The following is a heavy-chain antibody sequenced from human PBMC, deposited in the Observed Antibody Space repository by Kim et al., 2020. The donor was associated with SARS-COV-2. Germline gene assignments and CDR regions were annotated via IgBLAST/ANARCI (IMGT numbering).Heavy chain of an antibody. CDR2: SNK. V-gene: IGHV3-33*01. Sequence: SNKYYADSVKGRFTISRDNSKNTLYLQMNSLRAEDTAVYYCARGVFRIDYWGQGTLVTVSS. D-gene: IGHD2-21*01. J-gene: IGHJ4*02. CDR3: ARGVFRIDY.